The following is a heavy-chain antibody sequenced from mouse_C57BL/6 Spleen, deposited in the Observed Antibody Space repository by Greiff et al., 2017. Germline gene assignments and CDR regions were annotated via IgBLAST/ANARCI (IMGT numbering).Heavy chain of an antibody. Sequence: VQLQESGPGLVQPSQSLSITCTVSGFSLTSYGVHWVRQPPGKGLEWLGVIWSGGSTDYNAAFISRLSISKDNSKSQVFFKMNSLQADDTAIYYCAKSYDYDFYAMDYWGQGTSVTVSS. J-gene: IGHJ4*01. CDR2: IWSGGST. CDR1: GFSLTSYG. V-gene: IGHV2-4*01. D-gene: IGHD2-4*01. CDR3: AKSYDYDFYAMDY.